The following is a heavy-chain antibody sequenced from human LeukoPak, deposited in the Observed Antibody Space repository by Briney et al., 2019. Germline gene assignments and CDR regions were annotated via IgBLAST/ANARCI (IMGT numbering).Heavy chain of an antibody. CDR1: GYTFTSYG. CDR2: ISGYNGNI. D-gene: IGHD6-19*01. CDR3: ARADIRAIASSGWYGFDY. J-gene: IGHJ4*02. V-gene: IGHV1-18*01. Sequence: ASVKVSCKASGYTFTSYGISWVRQAPGQGLEWMGWISGYNGNINYAQKLQGRVTMTTDTSTSTAYMELRSLRSDDTAVYYCARADIRAIASSGWYGFDYWGQGTRVTVSS.